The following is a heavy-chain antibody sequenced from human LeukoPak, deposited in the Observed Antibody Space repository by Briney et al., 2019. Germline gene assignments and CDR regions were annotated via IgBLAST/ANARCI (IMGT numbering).Heavy chain of an antibody. D-gene: IGHD3-22*01. CDR2: IIPIFGTA. J-gene: IGHJ6*02. Sequence: SVKVSCKASGGSFSNYAISWVRQAPGQGLEWMGGIIPIFGTANYAQKFQGRVTITADESTSTAYMELSSLRSEDTAVYYCARVVYYYDSSGYYGYYYGMDVWGQGTTVTVSS. CDR1: GGSFSNYA. V-gene: IGHV1-69*01. CDR3: ARVVYYYDSSGYYGYYYGMDV.